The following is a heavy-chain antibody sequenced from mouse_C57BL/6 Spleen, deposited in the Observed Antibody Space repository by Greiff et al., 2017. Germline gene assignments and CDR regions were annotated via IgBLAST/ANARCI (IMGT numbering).Heavy chain of an antibody. D-gene: IGHD1-1*01. V-gene: IGHV2-3*01. Sequence: QVQLKESGPGLVEPSQRLSITCTVSGFSLTSYGVSWVRQPPGKGLEWLGVIWGDGSTNNHSALLSRLSFSKDNSKSQVFLKLNSLRTDDTATYYCSKAVDNYAMDYWGQGTSVTVSS. J-gene: IGHJ4*01. CDR3: SKAVDNYAMDY. CDR1: GFSLTSYG. CDR2: IWGDGST.